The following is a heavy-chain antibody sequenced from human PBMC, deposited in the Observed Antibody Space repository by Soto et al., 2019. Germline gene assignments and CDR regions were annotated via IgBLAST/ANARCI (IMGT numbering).Heavy chain of an antibody. D-gene: IGHD5-18*01. J-gene: IGHJ2*01. CDR2: ISSSSSYT. V-gene: IGHV3-11*05. CDR3: ARDRLYSYGYGWYFDL. Sequence: QVQLVESGGGLVKPGGSLRLSCAASGFTFSDYYMSWIRQAPGKGLEWVSYISSSSSYTNYADSVKGRFTISRDNAKNSRYRQMSSLGAEDTAVYYCARDRLYSYGYGWYFDLWGRGTLVTVSS. CDR1: GFTFSDYY.